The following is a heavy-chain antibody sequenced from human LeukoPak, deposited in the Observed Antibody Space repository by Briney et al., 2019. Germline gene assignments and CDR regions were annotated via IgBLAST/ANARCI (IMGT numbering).Heavy chain of an antibody. CDR1: RFTFNTFG. J-gene: IGHJ4*02. CDR3: RAATKYRDYYYDY. D-gene: IGHD2-21*02. V-gene: IGHV3-30*03. CDR2: ISSDGSNK. Sequence: PGGSLRLSCAASRFTFNTFGMHWVRQAPGKGLEWVAVISSDGSNKYYADSVKGRFTISRDNSKGTLYLQMSSLAIEDTAVYYCRAATKYRDYYYDYWGQGTLVTVSS.